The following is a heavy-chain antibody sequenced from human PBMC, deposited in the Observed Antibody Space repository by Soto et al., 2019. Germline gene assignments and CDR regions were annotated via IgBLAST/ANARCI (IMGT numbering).Heavy chain of an antibody. J-gene: IGHJ6*02. CDR1: GYTFTGYY. CDR3: ARDLAVNIVVVPAAIRDYYYGMDV. CDR2: INPNSGGT. D-gene: IGHD2-2*02. Sequence: ASVKVSCKASGYTFTGYYMHWVRQAPGQGLEWMGWINPNSGGTNYAQKFQGRVTMTRDTSISTAYMELSRLRSDDTAVYYCARDLAVNIVVVPAAIRDYYYGMDVWGQGTTVTVS. V-gene: IGHV1-2*02.